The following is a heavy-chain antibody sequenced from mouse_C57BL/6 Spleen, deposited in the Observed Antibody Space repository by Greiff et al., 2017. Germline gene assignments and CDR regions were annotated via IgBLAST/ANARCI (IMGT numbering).Heavy chain of an antibody. CDR2: ISYSGST. V-gene: IGHV3-8*01. J-gene: IGHJ2*01. CDR1: GYSITSAY. D-gene: IGHD1-1*01. CDR3: ARGGRYFDY. Sequence: EVKLLESGPGLAKPSQTLSLTCSVTGYSITSAYWNWIRQFPGNKLEYMGDISYSGSTYYNPSLKSRISITRDTTKNQYYLQLNSVTTEDTATYYCARGGRYFDYWGQGTTLTVSS.